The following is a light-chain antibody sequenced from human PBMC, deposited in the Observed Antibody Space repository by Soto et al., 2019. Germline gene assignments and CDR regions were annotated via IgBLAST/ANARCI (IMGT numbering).Light chain of an antibody. Sequence: IHVTQSPSSVSASVGYIVTITCRASQGITSWLAWYQKKPGKAPRLLIYAASNLQSGVPSRFSGSGSGTDFTLTISSLQPEASASYYCQGANTCPITFAEGTRLEI. CDR1: QGITSW. CDR2: AAS. CDR3: QGANTCPIT. V-gene: IGKV1-12*01. J-gene: IGKJ5*01.